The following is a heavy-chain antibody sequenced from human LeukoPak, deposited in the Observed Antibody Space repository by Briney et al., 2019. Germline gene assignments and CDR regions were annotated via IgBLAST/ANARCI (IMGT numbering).Heavy chain of an antibody. CDR3: ARDSRYDAFDI. J-gene: IGHJ3*02. CDR2: IKEDGSER. V-gene: IGHV3-7*03. CDR1: GFTFSSYA. Sequence: GGSLRLSRAASGFTFSSYAMHWVRQAPGKGLEWVANIKEDGSERYYADSVKGRFTISRDNAKNSLYLQMNSLRAEDTAVYYCARDSRYDAFDIWGQGTMVTVSS.